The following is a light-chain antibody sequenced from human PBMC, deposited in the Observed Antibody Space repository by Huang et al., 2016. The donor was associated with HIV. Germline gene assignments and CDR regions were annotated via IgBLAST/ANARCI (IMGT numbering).Light chain of an antibody. V-gene: IGKV3-15*01. CDR3: QQYNTWPYT. J-gene: IGKJ2*01. CDR1: QRVSRN. CDR2: GAS. Sequence: EIVMTQSPATLSVSPGERATLSCRASQRVSRNLAWHQQKPGQAPRRRIDGASTRATGIPARFSGSGSGTEFTLTISSLQTEDFAVYYCQQYNTWPYTFGQGTKLEIK.